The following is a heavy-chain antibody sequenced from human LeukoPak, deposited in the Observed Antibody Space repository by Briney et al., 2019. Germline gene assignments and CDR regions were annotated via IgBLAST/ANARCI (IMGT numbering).Heavy chain of an antibody. J-gene: IGHJ4*02. D-gene: IGHD3-22*01. CDR1: GFTFNSYF. Sequence: GGSLRLSCAPSGFTFNSYFMSWVRQAPGKGLEWVANIKQEGSEKSYVDSVKGRFTISRDNAKNSLYLQMNSLRAEDTAVYYCARDRYYYDSSGYYSTMYYFDYWGQGTLVAVSS. V-gene: IGHV3-7*01. CDR2: IKQEGSEK. CDR3: ARDRYYYDSSGYYSTMYYFDY.